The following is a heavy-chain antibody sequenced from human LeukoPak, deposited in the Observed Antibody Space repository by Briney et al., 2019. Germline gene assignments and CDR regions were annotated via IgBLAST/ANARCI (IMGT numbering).Heavy chain of an antibody. Sequence: PGGSLRLSCAASGFTFSSYAMHWVRQAPGKGLEWVAVISYDGSNKYYADSVKGRFTISRDNSKNTLYLQMNSLRAEDTAVYYCARGSVAAAGTFDYWGQGTLVTVSS. D-gene: IGHD6-13*01. J-gene: IGHJ4*02. V-gene: IGHV3-30-3*01. CDR2: ISYDGSNK. CDR3: ARGSVAAAGTFDY. CDR1: GFTFSSYA.